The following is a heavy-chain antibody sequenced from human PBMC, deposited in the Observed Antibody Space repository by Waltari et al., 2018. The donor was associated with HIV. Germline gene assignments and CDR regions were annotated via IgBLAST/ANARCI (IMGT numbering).Heavy chain of an antibody. CDR1: GFTFSSYS. V-gene: IGHV3-48*04. Sequence: EVQLVESGGGLVQPGGSLRLSCAASGFTFSSYSMNWVRQAPGKGLEWVSYISSSSSTIYYADSVKGRFTISRDNAKNSLYLQMNSLRAEDTAVYYCARGSYDSSGYADYWGQGTLVTVSS. CDR2: ISSSSSTI. D-gene: IGHD3-22*01. CDR3: ARGSYDSSGYADY. J-gene: IGHJ4*02.